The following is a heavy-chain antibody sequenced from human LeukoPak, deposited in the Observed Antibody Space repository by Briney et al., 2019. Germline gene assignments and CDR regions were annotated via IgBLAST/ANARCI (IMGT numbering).Heavy chain of an antibody. J-gene: IGHJ4*02. D-gene: IGHD2-2*01. CDR1: GGSVSSGSYY. CDR2: IYYSGST. CDR3: ARLYCSSTSCYVGGYFDY. V-gene: IGHV4-61*01. Sequence: SETLSLTCTVPGGSVSSGSYYWSWIRQPPGTGLEWIGYIYYSGSTNYNPSLKSRVTISVDTSKNQFSLKLSSVTAADTAVYYCARLYCSSTSCYVGGYFDYWGQGTLVTVSS.